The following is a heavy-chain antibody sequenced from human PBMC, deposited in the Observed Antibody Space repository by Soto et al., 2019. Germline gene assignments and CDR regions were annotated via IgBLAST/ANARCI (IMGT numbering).Heavy chain of an antibody. CDR3: ARLGPYGSESYSFRYNWFDP. Sequence: SLRLSCAASGVTFDDYAMHWVRQAPGKGLEWVSGISWNSGSIGYADSVQGRFTISRDNSKNTVYLQMNSLRGEDTAMYYCARLGPYGSESYSFRYNWFDPWGQGTQVTVSS. CDR1: GVTFDDYA. D-gene: IGHD3-10*01. V-gene: IGHV3-9*01. CDR2: ISWNSGSI. J-gene: IGHJ5*02.